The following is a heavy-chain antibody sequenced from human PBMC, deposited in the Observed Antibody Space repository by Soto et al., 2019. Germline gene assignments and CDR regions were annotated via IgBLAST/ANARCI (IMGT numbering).Heavy chain of an antibody. CDR2: ISAYNGNT. CDR3: ARDLGSGWIPYYFDY. CDR1: GYTFTSYG. J-gene: IGHJ4*02. D-gene: IGHD6-19*01. V-gene: IGHV1-18*01. Sequence: QVQLVQSGAEVKKPGASVKVSCKASGYTFTSYGISWVRQAPGQGLEWMGWISAYNGNTNYAQKLQGRVTMXXDXSXXTAYMELRSLRSDDTAVYYCARDLGSGWIPYYFDYWGQGTLVTVSS.